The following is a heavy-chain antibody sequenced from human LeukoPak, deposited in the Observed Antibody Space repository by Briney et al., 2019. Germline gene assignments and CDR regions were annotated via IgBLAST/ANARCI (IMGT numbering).Heavy chain of an antibody. D-gene: IGHD3-22*01. CDR1: GFTFSSYG. CDR3: ARGWSYDSSGYYYEFSY. CDR2: IWYDGSNK. V-gene: IGHV3-33*01. J-gene: IGHJ4*02. Sequence: PGGSLRLSCAASGFTFSSYGMHWVRQAPGKGLEWVAVIWYDGSNKYYADSVKGRFTISRENSKNTLYLQMNSLRAEDTAVYYCARGWSYDSSGYYYEFSYWGQGTLVTVSS.